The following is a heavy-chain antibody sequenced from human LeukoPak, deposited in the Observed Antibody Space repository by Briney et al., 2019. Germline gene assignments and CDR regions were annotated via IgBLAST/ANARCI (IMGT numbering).Heavy chain of an antibody. CDR3: AREEYSSGWYAYNWFDP. CDR2: INPNSGGT. V-gene: IGHV1-2*04. D-gene: IGHD6-19*01. J-gene: IGHJ5*02. CDR1: GYTFTGYY. Sequence: GASVKVSCKASGYTFTGYYMHWVRQAPGQGLEWMGWINPNSGGTNYAQKFQGWVTMTRGTSISTAYMELSRLGSDDTAVYYCAREEYSSGWYAYNWFDPWGQGTLVTVSS.